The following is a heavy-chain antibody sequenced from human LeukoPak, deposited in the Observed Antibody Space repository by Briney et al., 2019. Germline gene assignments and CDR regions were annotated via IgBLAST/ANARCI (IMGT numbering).Heavy chain of an antibody. CDR3: GKGSGRDGYSYAFDV. J-gene: IGHJ3*01. CDR1: GYTFTNYG. Sequence: ASVKLSCKASGYTFTNYGVNWVRQAPGQGLEYMGWISGYDGNTNYAQKVQGRVTMTADISTSTAYMELRSVRSDDTAVYYCGKGSGRDGYSYAFDVWGKGTMVTVSS. CDR2: ISGYDGNT. V-gene: IGHV1-18*01. D-gene: IGHD5-24*01.